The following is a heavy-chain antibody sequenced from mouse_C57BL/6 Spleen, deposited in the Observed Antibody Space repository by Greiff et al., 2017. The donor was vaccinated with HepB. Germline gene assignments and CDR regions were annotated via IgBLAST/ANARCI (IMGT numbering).Heavy chain of an antibody. V-gene: IGHV1-7*01. Sequence: VQRVESGAELAKPGASVKLSCKASGYTFTSYWMHWVKQRPGQGLEWIGYINPSSGYTKYNQKFKDKATLTADKSSSTAYMQLSSLTYEDSAVYYCARKDGLSHYAMDYWGQGTSVTVSS. D-gene: IGHD2-3*01. CDR3: ARKDGLSHYAMDY. CDR1: GYTFTSYW. J-gene: IGHJ4*01. CDR2: INPSSGYT.